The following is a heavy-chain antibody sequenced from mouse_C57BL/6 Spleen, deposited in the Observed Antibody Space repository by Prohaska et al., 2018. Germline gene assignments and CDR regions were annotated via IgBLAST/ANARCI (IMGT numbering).Heavy chain of an antibody. V-gene: IGHV11-2*01. CDR2: INSDGSAI. Sequence: EVQLLETGGGLVQPGGSRGLSCEGSGFTFSGFWMSWVRQTPGKTLEWIGDINSDGSAINYVPSIKDRFTIFRDKDKSTLYVQMINVRSEVTATYCCMRYGSSYWYFDVLGTGTTVTVSS. CDR3: MRYGSSYWYFDV. J-gene: IGHJ1*03. CDR1: GFTFSGFW. D-gene: IGHD1-1*01.